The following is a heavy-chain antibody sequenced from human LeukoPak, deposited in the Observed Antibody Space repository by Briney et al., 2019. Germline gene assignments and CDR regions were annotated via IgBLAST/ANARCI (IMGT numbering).Heavy chain of an antibody. Sequence: GGSLRLSCAASGFTISSFGMHWVRQAPGKGLEWLSYIRSGGTINYADSVKGRFIISRDNAKNSLYLQMNSLRDEDTAVYYCARDEAYGFDTWGQGTMVTVSS. CDR3: ARDEAYGFDT. J-gene: IGHJ3*02. CDR1: GFTISSFG. CDR2: IRSGGTI. V-gene: IGHV3-48*02.